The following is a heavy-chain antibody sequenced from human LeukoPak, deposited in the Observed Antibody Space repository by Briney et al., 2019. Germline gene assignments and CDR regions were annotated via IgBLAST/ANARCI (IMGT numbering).Heavy chain of an antibody. CDR3: ARMGMAGSY. Sequence: ASVRVSCKASGYTFTGYYMHWVRQAPGQGLEWMGRINPNSGGTNYAQKFQARVTMTRDTSISAAYMELGRLRSGDTAVYYCARMGMAGSYWGQGTLVTVSS. CDR1: GYTFTGYY. CDR2: INPNSGGT. D-gene: IGHD6-13*01. V-gene: IGHV1-2*06. J-gene: IGHJ4*02.